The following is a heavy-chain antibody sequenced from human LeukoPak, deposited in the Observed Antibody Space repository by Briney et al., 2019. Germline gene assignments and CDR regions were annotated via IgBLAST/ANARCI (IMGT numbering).Heavy chain of an antibody. CDR2: INPNSGGT. D-gene: IGHD1-26*01. CDR3: ARGRKWEPYGMDV. J-gene: IGHJ6*02. V-gene: IGHV1-2*02. CDR1: GYTFTGYY. Sequence: GASVKVSCKASGYTFTGYYMHWVRQAHGQGLEWMGWINPNSGGTNYAQKFQGRVTMTRDTSISTAYMELSRLRSDDTAVYYCARGRKWEPYGMDVWGQGTTVTVSS.